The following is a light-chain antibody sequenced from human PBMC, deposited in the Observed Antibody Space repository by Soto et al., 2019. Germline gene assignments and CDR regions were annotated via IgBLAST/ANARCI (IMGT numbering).Light chain of an antibody. Sequence: QSALTQPASVSGSPGLSITISCTGTSNDVGGYDYVSWYRQHPDRAPRLLIYEVTNRPSVISDRFSGSRSGNTASLTISGLQADYEADYYRASDTVSGTMIFGGRTKLTGL. CDR2: EVT. V-gene: IGLV2-14*01. CDR1: SNDVGGYDY. CDR3: ASDTVSGTMI. J-gene: IGLJ2*01.